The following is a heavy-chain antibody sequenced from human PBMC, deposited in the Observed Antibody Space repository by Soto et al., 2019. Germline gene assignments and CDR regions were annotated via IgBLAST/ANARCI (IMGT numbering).Heavy chain of an antibody. CDR3: ARDGYDGSGSPYPAY. D-gene: IGHD3-10*01. J-gene: IGHJ4*02. CDR2: IYYLGST. CDR1: GGSMSEYF. V-gene: IGHV4-59*01. Sequence: SENLWRTCSVSGGSMSEYFWSWIRQSPGKGLEWIGYIYYLGSTDYNPSLKSRVTISVDTSKRQFSLRLTSVTAADTAVYYCARDGYDGSGSPYPAYWGPGTQVTVSS.